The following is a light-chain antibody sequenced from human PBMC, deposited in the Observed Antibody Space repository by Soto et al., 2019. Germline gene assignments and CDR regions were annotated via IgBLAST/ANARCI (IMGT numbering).Light chain of an antibody. Sequence: PGERAPLTCRATQSFSSSYFAWYQQKPGQAPSLLIYDASIRADGIPDRFSGSGSETDFTLTISRLEPEDSAVYYCQQCSFSPRTFGQGTKVDIK. CDR3: QQCSFSPRT. CDR2: DAS. CDR1: QSFSSSY. J-gene: IGKJ1*01. V-gene: IGKV3-20*01.